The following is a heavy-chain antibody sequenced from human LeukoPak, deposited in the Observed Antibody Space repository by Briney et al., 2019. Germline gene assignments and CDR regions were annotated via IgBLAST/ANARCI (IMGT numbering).Heavy chain of an antibody. J-gene: IGHJ6*03. D-gene: IGHD5-18*01. CDR2: IRSKANSYAT. V-gene: IGHV3-73*01. CDR3: TRHGDQGYSYGLFMDV. Sequence: GGSLRLSCAASGFTFSGSAMHWVRQASGKGLEWVGHIRSKANSYATAYAASVKGRFTISRDDSKNTAYLQMNSLKTEDTAVYYCTRHGDQGYSYGLFMDVWGKGTTVTVSS. CDR1: GFTFSGSA.